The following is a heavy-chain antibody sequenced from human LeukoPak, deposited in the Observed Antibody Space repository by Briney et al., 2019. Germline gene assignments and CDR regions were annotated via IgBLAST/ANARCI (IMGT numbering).Heavy chain of an antibody. J-gene: IGHJ4*02. Sequence: GGSLRLSCAASGFTFSSYGMHWVRQAPGKGLEWVAFIRYDGSNKYYADSVKGRFTISRDNSKNTLYLQMNSLRAEDTAVYYCAKKKKVRDLLRGIDYWGQGTRFTVSS. D-gene: IGHD3-10*01. CDR3: AKKKKVRDLLRGIDY. CDR2: IRYDGSNK. V-gene: IGHV3-30*02. CDR1: GFTFSSYG.